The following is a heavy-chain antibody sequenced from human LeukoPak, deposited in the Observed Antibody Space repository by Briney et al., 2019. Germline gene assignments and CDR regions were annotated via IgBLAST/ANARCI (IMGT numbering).Heavy chain of an antibody. CDR3: ARKTDHQTGGDC. CDR2: IYSGGST. V-gene: IGHV3-66*01. J-gene: IGHJ4*02. D-gene: IGHD1-1*01. CDR1: GFSVSRNY. Sequence: GGSLRLSCAASGFSVSRNYMTWVRQAPGEGLEWVSLIYSGGSTSYADSVKGRFTISRDNSKNTLYLQMNSLRAEDTAVYYCARKTDHQTGGDCWGQGTLVTVSS.